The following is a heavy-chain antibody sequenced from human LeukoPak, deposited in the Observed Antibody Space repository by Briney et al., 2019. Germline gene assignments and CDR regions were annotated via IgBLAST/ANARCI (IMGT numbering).Heavy chain of an antibody. J-gene: IGHJ4*02. Sequence: GGSLRLSCAASGLTFSNYWMSWVRQAPGKGLEWVANIKEDGSEKYYVDSVKGRFTVSRDNAKNSLYLQMNSLRTEDTAVYYCARDPEWLARGFYFDYWGQGTLVTVSS. CDR3: ARDPEWLARGFYFDY. CDR1: GLTFSNYW. V-gene: IGHV3-7*01. CDR2: IKEDGSEK. D-gene: IGHD6-19*01.